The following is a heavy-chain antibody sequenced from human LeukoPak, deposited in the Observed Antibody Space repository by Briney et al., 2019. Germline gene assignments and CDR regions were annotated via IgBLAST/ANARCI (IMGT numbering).Heavy chain of an antibody. D-gene: IGHD3-10*01. J-gene: IGHJ6*02. V-gene: IGHV4-39*07. CDR2: IYYSGST. CDR3: ARDRGTDYGSGSSYYGMDV. CDR1: GGSISSSSYY. Sequence: SETLSLTCTVSGGSISSSSYYWGWIRQPPGKGLEWIGSIYYSGSTYYNPSLKSRVTISVDTSKNQFSLKLSSVTAADTAVYYCARDRGTDYGSGSSYYGMDVWGQGTTVTVSS.